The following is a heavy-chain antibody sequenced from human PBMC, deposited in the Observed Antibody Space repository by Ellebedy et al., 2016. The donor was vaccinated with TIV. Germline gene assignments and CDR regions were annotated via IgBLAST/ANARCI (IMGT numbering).Heavy chain of an antibody. CDR2: INPNSGGT. J-gene: IGHJ4*02. V-gene: IGHV1-2*02. CDR1: GYTFADYY. D-gene: IGHD5/OR15-5a*01. Sequence: ASVKVSXXASGYTFADYYIHWVRQAPGQGLEWMGWINPNSGGTNSAQRLQGRVAMTRDTSITTAYMELSGLTSDDTAMYYCARDLFSTTGAGLVSISGYWGQGSLVTVSS. CDR3: ARDLFSTTGAGLVSISGY.